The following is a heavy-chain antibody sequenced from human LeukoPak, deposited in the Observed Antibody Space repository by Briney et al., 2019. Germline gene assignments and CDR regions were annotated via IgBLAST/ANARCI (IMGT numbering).Heavy chain of an antibody. J-gene: IGHJ5*02. Sequence: SETLSLTCTVSGGSISSGGYYWSWIRQHPGKGLEWIGYIYYSGSTYYNPSLKSRVTISVDTSKNQFSLKLSSVTAADTAVYYCAREAGESPYYDFWSAPFDPCGQGTLVTVSS. V-gene: IGHV4-31*03. CDR1: GGSISSGGYY. CDR2: IYYSGST. CDR3: AREAGESPYYDFWSAPFDP. D-gene: IGHD3-3*01.